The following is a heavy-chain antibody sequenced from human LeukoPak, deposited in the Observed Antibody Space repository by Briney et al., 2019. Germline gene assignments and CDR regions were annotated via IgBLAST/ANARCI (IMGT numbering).Heavy chain of an antibody. CDR2: IYSSGST. CDR1: GLTVSSNC. J-gene: IGHJ4*02. Sequence: GGSLRLSCAASGLTVSSNCMSWARQAPGKGLEWVSFIYSSGSTYYTDSVKGRFTISRDNSKNTLYLQMNSLRAEDTAVYYCARRAGDYSHPYDYWGQGILVTVSS. V-gene: IGHV3-53*01. D-gene: IGHD3-22*01. CDR3: ARRAGDYSHPYDY.